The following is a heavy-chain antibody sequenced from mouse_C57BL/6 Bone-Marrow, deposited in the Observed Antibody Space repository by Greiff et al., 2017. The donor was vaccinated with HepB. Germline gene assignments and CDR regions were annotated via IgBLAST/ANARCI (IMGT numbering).Heavy chain of an antibody. CDR1: GYTFTSYW. J-gene: IGHJ2*01. V-gene: IGHV1-55*01. Sequence: QVHVKQPGAELVKPGASVKMSCKASGYTFTSYWITWVKQRPGQGLEWIGDIYPGSGSTNYNEKFKSKATLTVDTSSSTAYMQLSSLTSEDSAVYYCARSTTMITGYYFDYWGQGTTLTVSS. D-gene: IGHD2-4*01. CDR2: IYPGSGST. CDR3: ARSTTMITGYYFDY.